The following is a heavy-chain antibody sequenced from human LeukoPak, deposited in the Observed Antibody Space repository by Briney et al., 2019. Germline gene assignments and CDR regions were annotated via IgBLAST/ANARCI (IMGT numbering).Heavy chain of an antibody. V-gene: IGHV3-7*05. Sequence: GGSLRLSCAASGFTFNSYWMNWVRQAPGKGLEWVANIKEDGSEKYYVDSVKGRFTISRDNAKNSLYLQMNNLRAEDTAVYYCARDSEWGLLRSDYWGQGTLVTVSS. CDR2: IKEDGSEK. D-gene: IGHD1-26*01. J-gene: IGHJ4*02. CDR3: ARDSEWGLLRSDY. CDR1: GFTFNSYW.